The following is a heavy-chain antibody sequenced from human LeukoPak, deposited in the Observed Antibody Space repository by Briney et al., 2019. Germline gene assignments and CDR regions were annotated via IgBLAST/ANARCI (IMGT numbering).Heavy chain of an antibody. J-gene: IGHJ4*02. CDR2: IYYSGST. CDR1: GGSISSYY. V-gene: IGHV4-59*01. D-gene: IGHD3-3*01. CDR3: ARERDDFWSGYLEY. Sequence: SETLSLTCTVSGGSISSYYWSWIRQPPGKGLEWIGYIYYSGSTNYNFSLKSRVTISVDTSKNQFSLKLSSVTAADTAVYYCARERDDFWSGYLEYWGQGTLVTVSS.